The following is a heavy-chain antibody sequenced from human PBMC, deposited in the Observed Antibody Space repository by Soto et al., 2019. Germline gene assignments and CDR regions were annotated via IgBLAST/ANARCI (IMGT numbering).Heavy chain of an antibody. V-gene: IGHV4-59*01. D-gene: IGHD3-9*01. CDR1: GGSISSYY. CDR3: ARDLFWFRFDP. Sequence: SETLSLTCTVSGGSISSYYWSWIRQPPGKGLEWIGYIYYSGSTNYNPSLKSRVTISADTSKNQFSLKLSSVTAADTAVYYCARDLFWFRFDPWGQGTLVTVSS. J-gene: IGHJ5*02. CDR2: IYYSGST.